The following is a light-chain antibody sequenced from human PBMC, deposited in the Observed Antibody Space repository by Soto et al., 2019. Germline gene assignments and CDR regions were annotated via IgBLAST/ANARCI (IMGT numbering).Light chain of an antibody. Sequence: IVLTQSPGTLSLSPGERATLSCRASQSVSYNYLPWYQQKPGQPPMLVIYGASSRATGIPGRFSGHGSGTDFTLTISRLEPEDFAVYYCLQYGSLPRTFGQGTKVEIK. V-gene: IGKV3-20*01. CDR1: QSVSYNY. J-gene: IGKJ1*01. CDR2: GAS. CDR3: LQYGSLPRT.